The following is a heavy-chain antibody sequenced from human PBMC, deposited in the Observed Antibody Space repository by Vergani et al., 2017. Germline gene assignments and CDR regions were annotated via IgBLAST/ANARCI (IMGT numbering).Heavy chain of an antibody. Sequence: QVQLQESGPGLVKPSQTLSLTCTVSGGSISSYYWSWIRQPPGKGLEWIGYIYYSGSTNYNPSLKSRVTISVDTSKNQFSLKLSSVTAADTAVYYCAGDGQPPGFDPWGQGTLVTVSS. CDR2: IYYSGST. V-gene: IGHV4-59*01. CDR1: GGSISSYY. CDR3: AGDGQPPGFDP. J-gene: IGHJ5*02.